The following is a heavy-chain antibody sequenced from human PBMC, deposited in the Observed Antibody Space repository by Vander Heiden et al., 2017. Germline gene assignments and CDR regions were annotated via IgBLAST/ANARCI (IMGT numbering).Heavy chain of an antibody. D-gene: IGHD2-15*01. CDR1: GFTFSSYS. V-gene: IGHV3-48*02. J-gene: IGHJ6*02. CDR2: ISSSSSTI. CDR3: ARGSPVVVVAAIYGMDV. Sequence: EVQLVESGGGLVQPGGSLRLSCAASGFTFSSYSMNWVRQAPGKGLEWVSYISSSSSTIYYADSVKGRFTISRDNAKNSLYLQMNSLRDEETAVYYCARGSPVVVVAAIYGMDVWGQGTTVTVSS.